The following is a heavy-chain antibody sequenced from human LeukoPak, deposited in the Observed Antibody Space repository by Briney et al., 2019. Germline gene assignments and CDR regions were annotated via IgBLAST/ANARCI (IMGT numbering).Heavy chain of an antibody. V-gene: IGHV3-23*01. CDR1: GVTFSKNA. Sequence: PGGSLRLSCTGSGVTFSKNAMRWVRQAPGKGLEWVAAICATGSTTYYADSVKGRFTISRDNSKNTIYLQMDCLRAEDTAIYYCAKVFSTYYFDSWGQGTLVTVSS. J-gene: IGHJ4*02. CDR2: ICATGSTT. CDR3: AKVFSTYYFDS. D-gene: IGHD2/OR15-2a*01.